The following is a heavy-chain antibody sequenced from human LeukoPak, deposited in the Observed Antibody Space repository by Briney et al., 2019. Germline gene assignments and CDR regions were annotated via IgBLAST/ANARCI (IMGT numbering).Heavy chain of an antibody. Sequence: SETLSLTCTVSGGSISSYYWSWIRQPSGKGLEWIGYIYYSGSTNYNPSLKSRVTISVDTSKNQFSLKLSSVTAADTAVYYCARDREAYSTRLPRDEFDYWGQGTLVTVSS. CDR2: IYYSGST. J-gene: IGHJ4*02. CDR3: ARDREAYSTRLPRDEFDY. V-gene: IGHV4-59*01. CDR1: GGSISSYY. D-gene: IGHD2-8*01.